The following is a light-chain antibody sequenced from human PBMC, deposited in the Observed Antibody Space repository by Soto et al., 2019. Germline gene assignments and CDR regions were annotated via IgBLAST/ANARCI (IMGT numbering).Light chain of an antibody. CDR3: QQRGGSPPTWT. CDR2: DAS. Sequence: EIVLTQSPPTLSLSPGERATLSCRASQSVSRYLAWYQQKPGQAPRLLIYDASNRATGIPARFSGSGSGTDFTLTISSLEPEDFAVYYCQQRGGSPPTWTFGQGTKVDIK. V-gene: IGKV3-11*01. J-gene: IGKJ1*01. CDR1: QSVSRY.